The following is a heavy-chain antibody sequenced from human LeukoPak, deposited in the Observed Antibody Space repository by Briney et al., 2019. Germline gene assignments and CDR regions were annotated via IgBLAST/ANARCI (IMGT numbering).Heavy chain of an antibody. CDR1: GFTFSSYS. Sequence: GGSLRLSXAASGFTFSSYSVNWVRQAPGKGLEWISSISSSSSYIYYADSVKGRFTISRDNAKNSLYLQMNSLRAEDTAVYYCARDLYSSSWYPTDYWGQGTLVTVSS. D-gene: IGHD6-13*01. CDR2: ISSSSSYI. CDR3: ARDLYSSSWYPTDY. V-gene: IGHV3-21*01. J-gene: IGHJ4*02.